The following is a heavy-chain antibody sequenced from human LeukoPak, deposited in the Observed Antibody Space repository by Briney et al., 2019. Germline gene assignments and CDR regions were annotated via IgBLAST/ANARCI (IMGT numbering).Heavy chain of an antibody. Sequence: RASVKVSCKASGGTFSSYAISWARQAPGQGLEWMGGIIPIFGTANYAQKFQGRVAITTDESTSTAYMELSSLRSEDTAVYYCARGPSGSPMVWFDLWGQGTLVTVSS. D-gene: IGHD3-22*01. CDR1: GGTFSSYA. CDR3: ARGPSGSPMVWFDL. J-gene: IGHJ5*02. V-gene: IGHV1-69*05. CDR2: IIPIFGTA.